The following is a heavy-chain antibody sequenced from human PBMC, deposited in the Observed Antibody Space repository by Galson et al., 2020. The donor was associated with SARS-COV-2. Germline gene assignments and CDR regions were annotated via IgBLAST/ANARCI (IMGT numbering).Heavy chain of an antibody. CDR3: ARHMSGVTVTSAFHL. CDR2: VYYSGTT. D-gene: IGHD3-10*01. CDR1: GGSITSSPSS. Sequence: SQTLSLTCTVSGGSITSSPSSWGWIRQPPGTGLEWVASVYYSGTTYYNPSLKSRVTISVDTSKNQFSLTLSSVTAADTALYYCARHMSGVTVTSAFHLWGQGTLVSVSS. V-gene: IGHV4-39*01. J-gene: IGHJ3*01.